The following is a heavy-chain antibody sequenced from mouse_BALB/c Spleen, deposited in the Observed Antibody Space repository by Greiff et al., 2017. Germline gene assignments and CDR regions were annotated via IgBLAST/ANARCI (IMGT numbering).Heavy chain of an antibody. CDR2: ISSGGSYT. J-gene: IGHJ1*01. D-gene: IGHD1-1*01. CDR3: AGHPPYGSSPHWYFDV. Sequence: EVKLVESGGDLVKPGGSLKLSCAASGFTFSSYGMSWVRQTPDKRLEWVATISSGGSYTYYPDSVKGRFTISRDNAKNTLYLQMSSLKSEDTAMYYCAGHPPYGSSPHWYFDVWGAGTTVTVSS. V-gene: IGHV5-6*02. CDR1: GFTFSSYG.